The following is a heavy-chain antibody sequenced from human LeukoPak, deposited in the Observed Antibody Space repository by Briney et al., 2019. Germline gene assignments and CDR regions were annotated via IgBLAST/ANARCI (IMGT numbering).Heavy chain of an antibody. V-gene: IGHV3-23*01. J-gene: IGHJ4*02. CDR2: ITSGGDT. CDR3: ANYKRGPSYFFDS. D-gene: IGHD3-10*01. CDR1: GFTFSSYA. Sequence: PGGSLRLSCAASGFTFSSYAMTWVRQAPGKGLEWVSVITSGGDTYYADSLKGRFTISRDNSKNTLYLQMDSLRAEDTAVYYCANYKRGPSYFFDSWGQGTLVTVSS.